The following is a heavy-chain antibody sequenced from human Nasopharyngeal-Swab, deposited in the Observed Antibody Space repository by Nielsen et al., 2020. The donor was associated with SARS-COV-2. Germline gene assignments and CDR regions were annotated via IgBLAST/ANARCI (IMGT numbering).Heavy chain of an antibody. CDR3: ATTVAAPTLDY. Sequence: GESLKISCAASGFNFDDYAMHWVRQAPGKGLEWVSLISGDGGSTYYADSVKGRFNISRDNSKNSLYLQMNSLRTEDTALYYCATTVAAPTLDYWGQGTLVTVSS. CDR2: ISGDGGST. D-gene: IGHD6-19*01. CDR1: GFNFDDYA. V-gene: IGHV3-43*02. J-gene: IGHJ4*02.